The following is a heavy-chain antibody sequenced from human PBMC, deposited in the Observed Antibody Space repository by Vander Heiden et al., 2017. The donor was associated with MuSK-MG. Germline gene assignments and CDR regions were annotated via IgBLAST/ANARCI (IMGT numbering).Heavy chain of an antibody. J-gene: IGHJ4*02. CDR3: DGSWSRVVDY. Sequence: QLPLQASGHGLVTPSMTLSLTCTVSGRSISSSRYDWGWIRQAPGKGQEWIGSNYYSASTYYNPSLKSRVTISGDTSKTQFSLKLSYVTAADTAVYYCDGSWSRVVDYWGQGTLVTVSS. D-gene: IGHD3-10*01. V-gene: IGHV4-39*01. CDR1: GRSISSSRYD. CDR2: NYYSAST.